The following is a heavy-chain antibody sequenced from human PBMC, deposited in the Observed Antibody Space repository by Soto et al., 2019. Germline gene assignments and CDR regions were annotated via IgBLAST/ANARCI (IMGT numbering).Heavy chain of an antibody. CDR1: GGTFSSYT. D-gene: IGHD2-21*02. CDR2: IIPSLGIA. V-gene: IGHV1-69*02. J-gene: IGHJ5*02. Sequence: QVQLVQSGAEVKKPGSSVKVSCKASGGTFSSYTISWVRQVPGQGLEWMGRIIPSLGIANYAQKFQGRVTITADKSTRTAYMELSSLRYEDTAVYYCASAAYCGGDCGFDPWGQGTLVTVSS. CDR3: ASAAYCGGDCGFDP.